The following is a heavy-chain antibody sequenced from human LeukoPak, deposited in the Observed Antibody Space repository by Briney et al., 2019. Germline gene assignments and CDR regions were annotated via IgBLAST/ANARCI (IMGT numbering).Heavy chain of an antibody. Sequence: ASVKVSCKASGYTFTGYYMHWVRQAPGQGLEWMGWINPNSGGTNYAQKLQGRVTMTRDTSISTAYMELGRLRSDDTAVYYCARDASPSIAAAGTSPDYWGQGTLVTVSS. CDR3: ARDASPSIAAAGTSPDY. J-gene: IGHJ4*02. CDR1: GYTFTGYY. V-gene: IGHV1-2*02. D-gene: IGHD6-13*01. CDR2: INPNSGGT.